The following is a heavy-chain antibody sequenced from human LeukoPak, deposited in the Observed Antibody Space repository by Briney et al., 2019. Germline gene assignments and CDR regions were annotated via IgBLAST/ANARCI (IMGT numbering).Heavy chain of an antibody. D-gene: IGHD2-15*01. Sequence: PSETLSLTCTVSGVSISSYYWSWVRQPPGKGLEWIGYIYYSGSTNYNPSLKSRVTISVDTSKNQFSLKLSSVTAADTAVYYCAREGVVVAASGAFDIWGQGAMVTVSS. CDR1: GVSISSYY. CDR3: AREGVVVAASGAFDI. CDR2: IYYSGST. J-gene: IGHJ3*02. V-gene: IGHV4-59*01.